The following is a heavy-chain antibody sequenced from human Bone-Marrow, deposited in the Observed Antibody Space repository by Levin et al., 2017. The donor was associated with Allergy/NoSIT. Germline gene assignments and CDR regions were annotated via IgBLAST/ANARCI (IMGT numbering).Heavy chain of an antibody. Sequence: GGSLRLSCEVSGFTFSNAWMTWVRQAPGKGLEWVGRIKSKVDGETRDYAAPVKGRFTFSRDDAKNTLYLEMNSLKSEDTAVYFCTTSRLTGHYYFYGVDVWGKGTTVTVSS. CDR3: TTSRLTGHYYFYGVDV. D-gene: IGHD3-9*01. CDR2: IKSKVDGETR. J-gene: IGHJ6*04. CDR1: GFTFSNAW. V-gene: IGHV3-15*01.